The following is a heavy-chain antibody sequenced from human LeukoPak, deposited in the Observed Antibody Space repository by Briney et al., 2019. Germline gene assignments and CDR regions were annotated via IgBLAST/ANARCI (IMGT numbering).Heavy chain of an antibody. J-gene: IGHJ3*02. V-gene: IGHV3-11*04. CDR1: GFTFSDYY. Sequence: KPGGSLRLSCAASGFTFSDYYMSWIRQAPGKGLEWLSYISGSASSIYYADSVKGRFTISRDNAKNSLYLQMNSLRAEDTAVYYCARAEHCSRTSCSDAFDIWGQGTMVTVSS. CDR2: ISGSASSI. CDR3: ARAEHCSRTSCSDAFDI. D-gene: IGHD2-2*01.